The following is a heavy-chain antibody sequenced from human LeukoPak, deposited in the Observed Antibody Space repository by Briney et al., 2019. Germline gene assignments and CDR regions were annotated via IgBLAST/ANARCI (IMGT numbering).Heavy chain of an antibody. J-gene: IGHJ6*02. CDR1: GDSISGYF. CDR3: ARDFAVTTAYYYGMDV. Sequence: PSETLSLTCSVSGDSISGYFWSWIRQPPGKGLEWLGYIYYSGSTNYNPSLKSRVTMSVDTSKNQFSLNLRSVTTADTAVYYCARDFAVTTAYYYGMDVWGQGTTVAVSS. V-gene: IGHV4-59*01. D-gene: IGHD4-17*01. CDR2: IYYSGST.